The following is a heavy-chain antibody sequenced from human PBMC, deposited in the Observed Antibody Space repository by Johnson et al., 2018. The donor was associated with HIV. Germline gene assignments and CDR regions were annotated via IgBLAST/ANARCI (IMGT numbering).Heavy chain of an antibody. CDR2: ISYDGSNK. D-gene: IGHD3-10*01. CDR3: ARSDITLVRGGGFDI. J-gene: IGHJ3*02. V-gene: IGHV3-30-3*01. Sequence: QVQLVESGGSLLQPGGSLRLSCVASGFTFSSYAMHWVRQAPGKGLEWVAVISYDGSNKYYADSVKGRFTLSRDNSKNTLYLQMKSLRAEDTAVYYCARSDITLVRGGGFDIWGQGTVVTVSS. CDR1: GFTFSSYA.